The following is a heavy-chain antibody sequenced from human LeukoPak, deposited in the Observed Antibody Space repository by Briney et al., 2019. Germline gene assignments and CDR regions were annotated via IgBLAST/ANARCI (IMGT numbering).Heavy chain of an antibody. CDR3: ARALYYDLWSGYRDDAFDI. CDR2: IWYDGSNK. V-gene: IGHV3-33*01. Sequence: GGSLRLSCAASGFTFSSYGMHWVRQAPGKGLEWVAVIWYDGSNKYYADSVKGRFTISRDNSKNTLYLQMNSLRAEDTAVYYCARALYYDLWSGYRDDAFDIWGQGTMVTVSS. CDR1: GFTFSSYG. J-gene: IGHJ3*02. D-gene: IGHD3-3*01.